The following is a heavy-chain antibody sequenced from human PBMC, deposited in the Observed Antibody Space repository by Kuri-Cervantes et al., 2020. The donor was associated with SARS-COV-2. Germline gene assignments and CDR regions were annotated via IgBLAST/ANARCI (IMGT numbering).Heavy chain of an antibody. CDR1: GFTFRNAW. J-gene: IGHJ4*02. V-gene: IGHV3-15*01. CDR2: IKSKTDGGTI. CDR3: LASWGY. Sequence: GGSLRLSCVASGFTFRNAWMSWVRQAPGKGLEWVGRIKSKTDGGTIDFAAPVKGRFTTSRDDSENTLYLQMDSLRTEDTATYYCLASWGYWGQGTLVTVSS. D-gene: IGHD3-16*01.